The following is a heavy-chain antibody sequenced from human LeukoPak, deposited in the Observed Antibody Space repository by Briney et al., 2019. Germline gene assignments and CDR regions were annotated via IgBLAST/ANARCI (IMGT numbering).Heavy chain of an antibody. Sequence: PGGSLRLSCAASEFTFSNYNTNWVRQAPGKGLEWVSSISSSSSYIYYADSVKGRFTISRDNAKNSLYLQMNSLRAEDTAVYYCASTGSSWYGKDYWGQGTLVTVSS. J-gene: IGHJ4*02. CDR3: ASTGSSWYGKDY. CDR1: EFTFSNYN. CDR2: ISSSSSYI. V-gene: IGHV3-21*01. D-gene: IGHD6-13*01.